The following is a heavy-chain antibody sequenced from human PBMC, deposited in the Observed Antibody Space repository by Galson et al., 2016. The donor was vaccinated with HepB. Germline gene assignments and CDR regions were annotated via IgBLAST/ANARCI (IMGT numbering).Heavy chain of an antibody. V-gene: IGHV5-51*01. CDR2: MYPGDSET. Sequence: QSGAEVKKPGESLKISCKASGYNFTTYWIGWVRQMPGKGLEWMGMMYPGDSETRYSPSFQGQVTISADKSISTAYVQCTSLKASDHAMYYCARQYIYSSWDHWGQGTLVTVAS. D-gene: IGHD4-11*01. CDR1: GYNFTTYW. CDR3: ARQYIYSSWDH. J-gene: IGHJ4*02.